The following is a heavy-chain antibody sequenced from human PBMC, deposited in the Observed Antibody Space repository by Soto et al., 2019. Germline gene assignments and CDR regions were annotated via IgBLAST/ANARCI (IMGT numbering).Heavy chain of an antibody. CDR2: INPSGGST. Sequence: ASVKLSCTASGYTFTSYYMHWVRQAPGQGLEWMGIINPSGGSTSYAQKFQGRVTMTRDTSTSTVYMELSSLRSEDTAVYYCARDYIAVAGDRTFDIWGQGTMVTVSS. CDR3: ARDYIAVAGDRTFDI. V-gene: IGHV1-46*01. J-gene: IGHJ3*02. CDR1: GYTFTSYY. D-gene: IGHD6-19*01.